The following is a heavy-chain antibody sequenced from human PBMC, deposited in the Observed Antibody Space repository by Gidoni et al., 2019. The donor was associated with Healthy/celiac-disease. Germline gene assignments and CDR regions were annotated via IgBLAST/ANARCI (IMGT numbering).Heavy chain of an antibody. Sequence: QVQLQQWGAGLLKPSETLSLTCAVYGGSFSGYYWSWIRQPPGKGLEWIGEINHSGSPNYNPSLKSPVTISVDTSKNQFSLKLSSVTAADTAVYYCARTYGGYYYYGMDVWGQGTTVTVSS. CDR1: GGSFSGYY. CDR2: INHSGSP. CDR3: ARTYGGYYYYGMDV. D-gene: IGHD4-17*01. J-gene: IGHJ6*02. V-gene: IGHV4-34*01.